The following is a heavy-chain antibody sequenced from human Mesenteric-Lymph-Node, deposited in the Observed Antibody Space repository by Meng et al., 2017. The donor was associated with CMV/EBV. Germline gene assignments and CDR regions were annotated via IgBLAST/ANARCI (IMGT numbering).Heavy chain of an antibody. CDR2: IYYSGST. D-gene: IGHD5-18*01. J-gene: IGHJ4*02. V-gene: IGHV4-61*01. CDR1: GGSISSGPYF. Sequence: GSLRLSCTVSGGSISSGPYFWSWIRQPPGKGLEWIGYIYYSGSTYYNPSLKSRVTISVDTSKNQFSLKLSSVTAADTAVYYCARHSLSLTAMARFDYWGQGTLVTVSS. CDR3: ARHSLSLTAMARFDY.